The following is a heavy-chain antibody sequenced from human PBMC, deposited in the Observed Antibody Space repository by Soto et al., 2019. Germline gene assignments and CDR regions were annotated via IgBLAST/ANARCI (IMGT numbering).Heavy chain of an antibody. CDR3: TSDQGGEVVVDY. V-gene: IGHV3-15*07. CDR2: IKSKSEGESA. Sequence: EVQLVESGGDLVKPGGSLTISCAASGFTFASAWMNWVRQAPGQGLEWVGRIKSKSEGESADYAAPVKGRFIISRDDSKSNVYLQMTSLKIEDTGVYYCTSDQGGEVVVDYWGQGTRVTVSS. D-gene: IGHD2-15*01. CDR1: GFTFASAW. J-gene: IGHJ4*02.